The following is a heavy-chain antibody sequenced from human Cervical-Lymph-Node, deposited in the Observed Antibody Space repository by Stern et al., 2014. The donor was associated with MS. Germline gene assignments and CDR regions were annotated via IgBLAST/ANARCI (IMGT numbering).Heavy chain of an antibody. Sequence: QLVQSGAEVKKPGASVKVSCKASGYTFISSGISWVRQAPGQGLEWMGWISPYNGNTKYAETLQDRVTMTTDTSTSTVYMELRSLRFDDTAVYYCARDRQWLVQGWFDPWGQGTRVTVSS. V-gene: IGHV1-18*01. CDR2: ISPYNGNT. D-gene: IGHD6-19*01. CDR3: ARDRQWLVQGWFDP. J-gene: IGHJ5*02. CDR1: GYTFISSG.